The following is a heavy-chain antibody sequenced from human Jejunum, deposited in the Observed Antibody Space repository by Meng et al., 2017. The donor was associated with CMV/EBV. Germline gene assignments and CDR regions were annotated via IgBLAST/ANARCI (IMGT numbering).Heavy chain of an antibody. CDR2: IWSKTYSYAT. CDR3: TRVVPAASTAFFDY. CDR1: FPFRCPA. D-gene: IGHD2-2*01. J-gene: IGHJ4*02. V-gene: IGHV3-73*01. Sequence: FPFRCPALPWVRPASGEGLGWVGRIWSKTYSYATAYAASVKGRFTISRDESKNTAYLQMNSLKAEDTALYYCTRVVPAASTAFFDYWGQGTLVTSPQ.